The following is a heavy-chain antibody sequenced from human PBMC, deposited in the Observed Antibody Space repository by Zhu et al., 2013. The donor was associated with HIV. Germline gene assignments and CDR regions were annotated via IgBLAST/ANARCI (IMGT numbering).Heavy chain of an antibody. CDR2: INPRDGGT. V-gene: IGHV1-46*01. Sequence: QVQLVQSGAEVKKPGSSVRVSCKASGGTFSNYAVSWVRQAPGQGLEWMGLINPRDGGTIYPQRFQGRVTLTRDTSTSRVYMELSSLRFEDTAVYYCAREVRGSGSYSFDYWGQGTLVTVSS. D-gene: IGHD3-10*01. CDR3: AREVRGSGSYSFDY. J-gene: IGHJ4*02. CDR1: GGTFSNYA.